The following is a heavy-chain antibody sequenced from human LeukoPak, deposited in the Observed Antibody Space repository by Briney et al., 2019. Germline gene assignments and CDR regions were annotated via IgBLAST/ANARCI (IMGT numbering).Heavy chain of an antibody. CDR2: ISGSGGST. J-gene: IGHJ4*02. CDR1: GFTFSSYA. V-gene: IGHV3-23*01. CDR3: AKDLIYYGSGSYAGFDY. D-gene: IGHD3-10*01. Sequence: GGSLRLSCAASGFTFSSYAMSWVRQAPGKGLEWVSAISGSGGSTYYADSVKGRFTISRDNSKNTLYLQMNSLRAEDTAVYYCAKDLIYYGSGSYAGFDYWGQGTLVTVSS.